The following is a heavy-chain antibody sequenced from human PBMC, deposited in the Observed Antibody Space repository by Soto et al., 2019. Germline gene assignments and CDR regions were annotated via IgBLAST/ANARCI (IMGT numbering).Heavy chain of an antibody. V-gene: IGHV4-31*03. CDR1: GGSISSGGYY. CDR3: ARDKQYYYDSSGHPLIYYYYGMDV. J-gene: IGHJ6*02. Sequence: SETLSLTCTVSGGSISSGGYYWSWIRQHPGKGLEWIGYIYYSGSTYYNPSLKSRVTISVDTSKNQFSLKLSSVTAADTAVYYCARDKQYYYDSSGHPLIYYYYGMDVWGQGTTVTVS. D-gene: IGHD3-22*01. CDR2: IYYSGST.